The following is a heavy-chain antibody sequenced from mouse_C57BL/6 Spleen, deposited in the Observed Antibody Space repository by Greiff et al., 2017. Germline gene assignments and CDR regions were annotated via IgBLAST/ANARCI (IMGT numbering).Heavy chain of an antibody. V-gene: IGHV1-53*01. CDR3: ARHGGDYAMDY. J-gene: IGHJ4*01. D-gene: IGHD2-13*01. Sequence: QVQLQQPGTELVKPGASVKLSCKASGYTFTSYWMHWVKQRPGQGLEWIGKINPSNGGTNYTEKFKGKATLTVDKSSSTAYMQLSSLTSEDTAVYYCARHGGDYAMDYWGQGTSVTVSA. CDR2: INPSNGGT. CDR1: GYTFTSYW.